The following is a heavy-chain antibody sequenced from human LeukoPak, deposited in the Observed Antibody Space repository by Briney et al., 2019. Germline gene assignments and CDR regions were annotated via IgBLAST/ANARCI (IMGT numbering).Heavy chain of an antibody. D-gene: IGHD1-26*01. CDR3: ARDLESVGPFDY. J-gene: IGHJ4*02. Sequence: GGSLRLSCAASGFTVSSNYMSWVRQAPGKGLEWVSVIYSGGSTYYADSVKGRFTISRDNSKNTLYLQMNSLRAEDTAVYYCARDLESVGPFDYWGQGTLVTVSS. V-gene: IGHV3-66*01. CDR2: IYSGGST. CDR1: GFTVSSNY.